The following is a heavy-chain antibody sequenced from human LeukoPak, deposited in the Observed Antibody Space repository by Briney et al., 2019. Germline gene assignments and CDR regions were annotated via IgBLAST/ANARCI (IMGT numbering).Heavy chain of an antibody. CDR2: ISGSGGST. CDR3: AKDPRTPTRPSRKTYYYDSSQPGFDY. Sequence: PGGSLRLSCAASGFTFSSYAMSWVRQAPGKGLEWVSAISGSGGSTYYADSVKGRFTISRDNSKNTLYLQMNSLRAEDTAVYYCAKDPRTPTRPSRKTYYYDSSQPGFDYWGQGTLVTVSS. V-gene: IGHV3-23*01. D-gene: IGHD3-22*01. J-gene: IGHJ4*02. CDR1: GFTFSSYA.